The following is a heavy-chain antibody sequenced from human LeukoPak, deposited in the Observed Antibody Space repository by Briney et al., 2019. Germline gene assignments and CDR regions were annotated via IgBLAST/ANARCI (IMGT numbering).Heavy chain of an antibody. CDR3: ARVGYYYDSSGYHDWFDP. J-gene: IGHJ5*02. CDR2: INTNTGNP. D-gene: IGHD3-22*01. Sequence: GASVKVSCKASGYTFTSYAMNWVRQAPGQGFEWMGWINTNTGNPTYAQGFTGRFVFSLDTSVSTAYLQISSLKAEDTAVYYCARVGYYYDSSGYHDWFDPWGQGALVTVSS. V-gene: IGHV7-4-1*02. CDR1: GYTFTSYA.